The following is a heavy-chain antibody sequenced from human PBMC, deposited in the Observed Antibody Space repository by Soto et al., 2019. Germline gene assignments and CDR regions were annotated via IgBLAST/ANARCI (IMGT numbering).Heavy chain of an antibody. CDR1: VYTFTSYD. D-gene: IGHD2-2*01. CDR2: MNPNSGNT. V-gene: IGHV1-8*01. J-gene: IGHJ4*02. CDR3: ARGRVVSCWHDY. Sequence: ASVKVSCKASVYTFTSYDINWVRQATGQGLEWMGWMNPNSGNTGYAQKFQGRVTMTRNTPISTAYMELTSLRSEDTAVYYCARGRVVSCWHDYWGQGTLVTVSS.